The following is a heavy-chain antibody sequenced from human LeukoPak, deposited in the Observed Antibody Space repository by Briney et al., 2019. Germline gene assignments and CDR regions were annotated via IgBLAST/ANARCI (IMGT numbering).Heavy chain of an antibody. CDR1: GYSSNDYY. J-gene: IGHJ4*01. D-gene: IGHD3-10*01. V-gene: IGHV1-2*02. Sequence: ASVKVSCKASGYSSNDYYMHWVRQPPGQGQGWMVWINPDSGGTNEAQKFQGRVSLTRDTSVRTAYLELSRLTSADTTDYYCATGNYYGSGPLFDVWGQGTLVTVSA. CDR3: ATGNYYGSGPLFDV. CDR2: INPDSGGT.